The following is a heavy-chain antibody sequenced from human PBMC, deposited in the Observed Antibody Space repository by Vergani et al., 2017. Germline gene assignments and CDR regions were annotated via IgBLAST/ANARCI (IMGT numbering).Heavy chain of an antibody. CDR2: IYYSGST. J-gene: IGHJ3*02. Sequence: QVQLQESGPGLVKPSQTLSLTCTVSGGSISSGDYYWSWIRQPPGKGLEWIGYIYYSGSTYYNPSLKSRVTISVDTSKNQFSLKLSSVTAADTAVYYCASYIVVVPAAAPLDAFDILGQGTMVTVSS. D-gene: IGHD2-2*01. CDR1: GGSISSGDYY. CDR3: ASYIVVVPAAAPLDAFDI. V-gene: IGHV4-30-4*01.